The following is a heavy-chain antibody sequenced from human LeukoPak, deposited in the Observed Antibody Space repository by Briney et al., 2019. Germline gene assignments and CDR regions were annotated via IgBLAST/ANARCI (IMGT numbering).Heavy chain of an antibody. J-gene: IGHJ4*02. V-gene: IGHV3-48*01. CDR2: ISSSSSTI. CDR3: ARDRSSGD. CDR1: GFTFSSYS. D-gene: IGHD3-22*01. Sequence: GGSLRLSCAASGFTFSSYSMNWVRQVPGKRLEWVSYISSSSSTIYYADSVKGRFTISRDNAKNSLYLQMNSLRVDDTAVYYCARDRSSGDWGQGTLVTVSS.